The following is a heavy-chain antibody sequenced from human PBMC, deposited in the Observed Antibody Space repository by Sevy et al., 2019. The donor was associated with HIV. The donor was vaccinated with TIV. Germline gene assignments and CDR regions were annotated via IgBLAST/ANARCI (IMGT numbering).Heavy chain of an antibody. CDR2: IIPIFGTA. CDR1: GGTFSSYA. CDR3: ARGLLDYYDSSGYRDFDY. Sequence: ASVKVSCKASGGTFSSYAISWVRQAPGQGLEWMGGIIPIFGTANYAQKFQGRVTTTADKSTSTAYMELSSLRSEDTAVYYCARGLLDYYDSSGYRDFDYWGQGTLVTVSS. J-gene: IGHJ4*02. V-gene: IGHV1-69*06. D-gene: IGHD3-22*01.